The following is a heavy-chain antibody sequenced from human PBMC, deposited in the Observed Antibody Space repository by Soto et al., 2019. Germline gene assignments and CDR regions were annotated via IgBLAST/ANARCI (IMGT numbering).Heavy chain of an antibody. CDR2: IYPGDSDT. Sequence: PGESLKISCQGSGYSFIDYWIGWVRQMPGKGLEWMGVIYPGDSDTRYSPSFQGQVTISADKSISTAYLQWSSLKASDTAMYYCASRAAAGTAVFGGAFDIWGQGTTVTVSS. CDR3: ASRAAAGTAVFGGAFDI. CDR1: GYSFIDYW. V-gene: IGHV5-51*01. D-gene: IGHD6-13*01. J-gene: IGHJ3*02.